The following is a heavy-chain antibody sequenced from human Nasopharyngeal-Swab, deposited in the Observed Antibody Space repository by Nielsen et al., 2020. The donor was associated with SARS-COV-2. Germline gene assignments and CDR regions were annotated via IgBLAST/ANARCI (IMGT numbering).Heavy chain of an antibody. D-gene: IGHD2-15*01. J-gene: IGHJ4*02. V-gene: IGHV3-48*03. Sequence: VRQAQGKGLEWVSFISNSASSIYYADSVKGRFTVSRDNAKNSLYLQMNSLRAEDTALYYCARLAARDILFDSWGQGTLVTVSS. CDR2: ISNSASSI. CDR3: ARLAARDILFDS.